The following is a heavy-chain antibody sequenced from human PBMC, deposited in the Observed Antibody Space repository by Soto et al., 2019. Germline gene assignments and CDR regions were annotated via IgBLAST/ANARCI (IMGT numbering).Heavy chain of an antibody. V-gene: IGHV3-23*01. J-gene: IGHJ5*02. CDR2: ISGSGGST. D-gene: IGHD3-22*01. CDR3: AKSSHTRSNIIVVVPTGP. Sequence: EVQLLESGGGLVQPGGSLRLSCAASGFTFSSYAMSWVRQAPGKGLEWVSAISGSGGSTYYADFVKGRFTISRDNSKNTLYLQMNSLRAEDTAVYYCAKSSHTRSNIIVVVPTGPWGQGTLVTVSS. CDR1: GFTFSSYA.